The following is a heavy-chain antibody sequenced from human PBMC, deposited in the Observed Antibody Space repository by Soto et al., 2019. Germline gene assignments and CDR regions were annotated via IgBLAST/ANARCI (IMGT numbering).Heavy chain of an antibody. CDR1: GGSISSGGYY. CDR2: IYYSGST. J-gene: IGHJ6*02. D-gene: IGHD6-19*01. Sequence: QVQLQESGPGLVKPSQTLSLTCTVSGGSISSGGYYWSWIRQHPGKGLEWIGYIYYSGSTYYNPSLKSRVTISVDTSKNQFSRKLSSVTAADTAVYYCAREKAVAGTEGNYGMDVWGQETTVTVSS. V-gene: IGHV4-31*03. CDR3: AREKAVAGTEGNYGMDV.